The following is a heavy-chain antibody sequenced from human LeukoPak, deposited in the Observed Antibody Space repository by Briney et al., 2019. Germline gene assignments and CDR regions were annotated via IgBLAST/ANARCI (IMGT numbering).Heavy chain of an antibody. J-gene: IGHJ5*02. CDR2: IYYSGST. D-gene: IGHD3-10*01. V-gene: IGHV4-39*07. CDR1: GGSISSSSYY. CDR3: ARKYYYGSGSYYFDP. Sequence: SEILSLTCTVSGGSISSSSYYWGWIRQPPGKGLEWIGSIYYSGSTYYNPSLKSRVTISVDTSKNQFSLKLSSVTAADTAVYYCARKYYYGSGSYYFDPWGQGTLVTVSS.